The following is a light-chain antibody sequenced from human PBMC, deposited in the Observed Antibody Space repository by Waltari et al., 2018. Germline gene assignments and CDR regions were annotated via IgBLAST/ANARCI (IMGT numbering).Light chain of an antibody. J-gene: IGLJ2*01. CDR3: QVWDSRTDHVI. Sequence: YVLTQPPSVSVAPGQTARITCGGSTIGRTSVHWHQQTPGRAPLLGVYDDTDRPSGISERFSGSNAGNTATLIISGVEAGDEADYYCQVWDSRTDHVIFGGGTKLTVL. CDR1: TIGRTS. CDR2: DDT. V-gene: IGLV3-21*02.